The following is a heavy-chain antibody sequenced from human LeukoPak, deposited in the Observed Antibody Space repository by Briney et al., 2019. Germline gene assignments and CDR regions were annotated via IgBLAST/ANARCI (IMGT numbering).Heavy chain of an antibody. Sequence: GGSLRLSCAASGFTFSSYGMHWVRQAPGKGLEWVSVIYSGGSTYYADSVKGRFTISRDNSKNTLYLQMNSLRAEDTAVYYCAIRVAALKLDDYWGQGTLVTVSS. CDR1: GFTFSSYG. V-gene: IGHV3-66*01. J-gene: IGHJ4*02. CDR3: AIRVAALKLDDY. CDR2: IYSGGST. D-gene: IGHD6-13*01.